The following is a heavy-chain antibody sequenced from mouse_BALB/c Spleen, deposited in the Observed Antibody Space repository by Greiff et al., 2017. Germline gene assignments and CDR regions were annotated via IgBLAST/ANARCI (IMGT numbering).Heavy chain of an antibody. V-gene: IGHV5-17*02. D-gene: IGHD1-1*01. Sequence: EVQLVESGGGLVQPGGSRKLSCAASGFTFSSFGMHWVRQAPEKGLEWVAYISSGSSTIYYADTVKGRFTISRDNPKNTLFLQMTSLRSEDTAMYYCARNYGSSYDWYFDVWGAGTTVTVSS. CDR1: GFTFSSFG. CDR2: ISSGSSTI. J-gene: IGHJ1*01. CDR3: ARNYGSSYDWYFDV.